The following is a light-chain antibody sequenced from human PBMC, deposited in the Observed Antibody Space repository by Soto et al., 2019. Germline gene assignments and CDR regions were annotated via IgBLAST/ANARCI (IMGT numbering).Light chain of an antibody. Sequence: QSTLTQPASVSGYPGQSITISCAGTSSDVGGYDYVSWYQQHPGTAPRLIIFEVTNRPSGVCNRFTGSKSGNTASLTISGPEAEDEADYYCTPSTISSTQVFGTGTKVPV. CDR2: EVT. V-gene: IGLV2-14*01. CDR3: TPSTISSTQV. CDR1: SSDVGGYDY. J-gene: IGLJ1*01.